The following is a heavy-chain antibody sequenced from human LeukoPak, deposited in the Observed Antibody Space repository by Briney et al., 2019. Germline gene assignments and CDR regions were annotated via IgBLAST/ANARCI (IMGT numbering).Heavy chain of an antibody. Sequence: PSDTLSLTCAVCGGSFSGYDWSWLPQVPGKGLEGLREIKQRGRPNYTPFLKSRVNISVDTSKTQISLNLCFVTATDTAVYYCARGWFGFWHNSYADDNAFDVWGPGTMVTVSS. CDR3: ARGWFGFWHNSYADDNAFDV. D-gene: IGHD5-18*01. CDR2: IKQRGRP. V-gene: IGHV4-34*01. CDR1: GGSFSGYD. J-gene: IGHJ3*01.